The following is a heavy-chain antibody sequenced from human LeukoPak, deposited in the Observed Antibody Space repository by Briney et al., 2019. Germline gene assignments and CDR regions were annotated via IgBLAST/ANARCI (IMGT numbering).Heavy chain of an antibody. J-gene: IGHJ4*02. Sequence: GASVKVSCKASGYIFTVYFMHWVRQAPGQGLEWMGWINPNSGGTNYAQKFQGRVTMTRDTSISTAYMELSRLRSDDTAVYYCARELSYDSSGYYFDYWGQGTLVTVSS. CDR3: ARELSYDSSGYYFDY. V-gene: IGHV1-2*02. CDR2: INPNSGGT. CDR1: GYIFTVYF. D-gene: IGHD3-22*01.